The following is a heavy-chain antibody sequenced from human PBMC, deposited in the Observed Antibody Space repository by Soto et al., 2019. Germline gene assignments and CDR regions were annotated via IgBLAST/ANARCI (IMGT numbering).Heavy chain of an antibody. CDR2: ISGSSTYI. J-gene: IGHJ6*02. V-gene: IGHV3-21*01. CDR3: ARDPPATRHGMDV. CDR1: GFTFSSYS. Sequence: GGSLRLSCAASGFTFSSYSMNWVRQAPGKGLEWVSSISGSSTYIYYADSVKGRFTISRDSAKNSLYLEMNSLRAEDTAVYYCARDPPATRHGMDVWGQGTTVTVSS.